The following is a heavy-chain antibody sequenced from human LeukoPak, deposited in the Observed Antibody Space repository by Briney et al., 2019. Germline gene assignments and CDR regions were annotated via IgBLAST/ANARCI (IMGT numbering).Heavy chain of an antibody. CDR1: GFTFSSYA. V-gene: IGHV3-23*01. Sequence: GGSLRLSCAASGFTFSSYAMSWVRQAPGKGLEWVSAISGSGGSTYYADSVKGRCTISRDNSKNTLYLQMHSLRAEDTAVYYCAKGSSGWYDHIDYWGQGTLVTVSS. J-gene: IGHJ4*02. CDR2: ISGSGGST. CDR3: AKGSSGWYDHIDY. D-gene: IGHD6-19*01.